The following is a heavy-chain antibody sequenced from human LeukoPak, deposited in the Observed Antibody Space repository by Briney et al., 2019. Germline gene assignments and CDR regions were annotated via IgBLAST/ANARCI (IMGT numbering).Heavy chain of an antibody. D-gene: IGHD3-16*02. CDR3: AKVLLRLGELSPFDY. CDR1: GFTFGSYG. CDR2: ISYDGSNK. V-gene: IGHV3-30*18. J-gene: IGHJ4*02. Sequence: GGSLRLSCAASGFTFGSYGMHWVRQAPGKGLEWVAVISYDGSNKYYADSVKGRFTISRDNSKNTLYLQMNSLRAEDTAVYYCAKVLLRLGELSPFDYWGQGTLVTVSS.